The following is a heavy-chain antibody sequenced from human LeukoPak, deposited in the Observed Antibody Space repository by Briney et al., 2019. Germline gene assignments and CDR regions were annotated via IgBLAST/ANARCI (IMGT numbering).Heavy chain of an antibody. D-gene: IGHD3-10*01. CDR1: GGSFSGYY. CDR2: INHSGST. Sequence: PSETLSLTCAVYGGSFSGYYWSWIRQPPGKGLEWIGEINHSGSTNYNPSLKSRVTISVDTSKNQFSLKLSSVTAADTAVYYCATPVHHGSDPSLYYYYMDVWGKGTTVTISS. V-gene: IGHV4-34*01. J-gene: IGHJ6*03. CDR3: ATPVHHGSDPSLYYYYMDV.